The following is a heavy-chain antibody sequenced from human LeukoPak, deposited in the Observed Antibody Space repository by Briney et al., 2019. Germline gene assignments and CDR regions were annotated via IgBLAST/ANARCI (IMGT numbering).Heavy chain of an antibody. V-gene: IGHV3-7*01. J-gene: IGHJ5*02. CDR2: IKQDGSEK. D-gene: IGHD3-3*01. CDR1: GFTFSSYW. CDR3: AKHYDFWSGYGSNWFDP. Sequence: GGSLRLSCAASGFTFSSYWMSWVRQPPGKGLEWVANIKQDGSEKYYVDSVKGRFTISRDNAKNSLDLQMNSLRVEDTAVYYCAKHYDFWSGYGSNWFDPWGQGTLVTVSS.